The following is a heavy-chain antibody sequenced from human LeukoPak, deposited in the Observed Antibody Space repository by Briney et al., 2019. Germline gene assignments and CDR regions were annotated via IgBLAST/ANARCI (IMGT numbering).Heavy chain of an antibody. J-gene: IGHJ4*02. D-gene: IGHD1-26*01. Sequence: GGSLRLSCAAXXXXXXXXXXXXVXXXXXXXXXXXAVIXYDGXNXYSXDSVXGXLTISRDTSKNTLYLQMNSLRAXDTAVXYCAKGSWELSFDXWGQGTPVTVYS. CDR2: IXYDGXNX. CDR3: AKGSWELSFDX. CDR1: XXXXXXXX. V-gene: IGHV3-30*18.